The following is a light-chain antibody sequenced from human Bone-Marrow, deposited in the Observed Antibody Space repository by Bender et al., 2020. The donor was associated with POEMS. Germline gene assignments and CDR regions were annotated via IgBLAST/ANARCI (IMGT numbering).Light chain of an antibody. J-gene: IGLJ3*02. CDR3: CSYAGPWV. Sequence: QSVLTQPPSASGTPGQRVTISCSGGSSNIGAHAVNWYQHLPGTAPKLLIYSSHRRPSEVPDRFSGSRSGTSASLAISGLQSEDEADYYCCSYAGPWVFGGGTKLTVL. V-gene: IGLV1-44*01. CDR2: SSH. CDR1: SSNIGAHA.